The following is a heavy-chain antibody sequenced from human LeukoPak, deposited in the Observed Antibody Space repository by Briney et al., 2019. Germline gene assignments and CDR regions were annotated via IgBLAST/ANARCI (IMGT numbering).Heavy chain of an antibody. D-gene: IGHD3-10*01. CDR3: ARPIYGSADYNGMDV. J-gene: IGHJ6*02. Sequence: GGSLRLSCAASGFTFSGYAMHWIRQAPGKGLEYVSGISNNGGSTFYANSVKGRFTISRDNSKNTLYLQMGSLRADDMAVYYCARPIYGSADYNGMDVWGQGTTVTVSS. V-gene: IGHV3-64*01. CDR2: ISNNGGST. CDR1: GFTFSGYA.